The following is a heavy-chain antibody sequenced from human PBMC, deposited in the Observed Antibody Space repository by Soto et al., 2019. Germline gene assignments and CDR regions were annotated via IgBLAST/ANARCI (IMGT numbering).Heavy chain of an antibody. CDR2: IYTDGTT. CDR3: AREVRGGFTGIFDQ. V-gene: IGHV4-4*07. CDR1: GDSISDYFY. J-gene: IGHJ4*02. Sequence: QVQLQGSGPGQVKPSETLSLTYTVSGDSISDYFYWSWIRQPAGKGLEWIGRIYTDGTTKYNPSLNSRVTLSLDKSKNQFSLRLISVTAADTAVYYFAREVRGGFTGIFDQWGRGSRVTVSS. D-gene: IGHD2-15*01.